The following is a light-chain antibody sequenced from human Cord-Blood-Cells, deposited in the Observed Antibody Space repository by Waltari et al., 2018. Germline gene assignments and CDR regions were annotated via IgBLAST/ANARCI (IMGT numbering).Light chain of an antibody. CDR3: AAWDDSLNGYV. J-gene: IGLJ1*01. CDR2: SNE. V-gene: IGLV1-44*01. CDR1: SSNIGSNT. Sequence: QSVLTQPPSASGTPGQRVTISCSGSSSNIGSNTVNWYQQLPGTAPKHLIYSNEQRPAGVPDRFSGAKSGTSASRAISGLQSEDEADYYCAAWDDSLNGYVFGTGTKVTVL.